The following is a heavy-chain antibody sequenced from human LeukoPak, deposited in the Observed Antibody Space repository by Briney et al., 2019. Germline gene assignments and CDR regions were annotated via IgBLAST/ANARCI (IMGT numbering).Heavy chain of an antibody. CDR3: ARDNLGWELQYYYYGMDV. J-gene: IGHJ6*02. D-gene: IGHD1-26*01. CDR1: GYTFTGYY. V-gene: IGHV1-2*02. CDR2: INPNSGGT. Sequence: ASVKVSCKASGYTFTGYYMHWVRQAPGHGLEWMGWINPNSGGTNYAQKFQGRVTMTRDTSISTAYMELSRLRSDDTAVYYCARDNLGWELQYYYYGMDVWGQGTTVTVSS.